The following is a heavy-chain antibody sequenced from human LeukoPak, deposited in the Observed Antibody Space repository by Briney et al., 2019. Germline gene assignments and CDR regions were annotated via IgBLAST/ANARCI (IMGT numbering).Heavy chain of an antibody. CDR3: AKDITYYGDLDY. D-gene: IGHD4-17*01. V-gene: IGHV3-23*01. J-gene: IGHJ4*02. CDR1: GFTFSSYA. Sequence: SGGSLRLSCEASGFTFSSYAMSWVRQAPGKGLEWVSAISGSGGSTYYADSVKGRFTISRDNSKNTLYLQMNSLRAEDTAVYYCAKDITYYGDLDYWGQGTLVTVSS. CDR2: ISGSGGST.